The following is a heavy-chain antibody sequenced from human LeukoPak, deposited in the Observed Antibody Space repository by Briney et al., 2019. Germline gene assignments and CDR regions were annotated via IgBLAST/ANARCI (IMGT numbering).Heavy chain of an antibody. CDR1: GGSISSGGYY. D-gene: IGHD3-10*01. J-gene: IGHJ3*02. CDR2: IYHSGST. V-gene: IGHV4-30-2*01. Sequence: SETLSLTCTVSGGSISSGGYYWSWIRQPPGKGLEWIGYIYHSGSTYYNPSLKSRVTISVDRSKNQFSLKLSSVTAADTAVYYCARESLVRGVDRGAFDIWGQGTMVTVSS. CDR3: ARESLVRGVDRGAFDI.